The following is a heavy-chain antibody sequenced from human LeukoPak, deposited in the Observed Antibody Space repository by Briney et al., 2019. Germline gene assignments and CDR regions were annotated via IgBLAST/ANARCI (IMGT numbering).Heavy chain of an antibody. D-gene: IGHD3-22*01. CDR2: IYYSGST. CDR3: VVYSSGYLFDL. Sequence: SETLSLTCTVSGGSISSSSYYWGWIRQPPGKGLEWIGSIYYSGSTYYNPSLKSRVTISVDTSKNQFSLKLSSVTAADTAVYYCVVYSSGYLFDLWGQGTLVTVSS. J-gene: IGHJ5*02. CDR1: GGSISSSSYY. V-gene: IGHV4-39*01.